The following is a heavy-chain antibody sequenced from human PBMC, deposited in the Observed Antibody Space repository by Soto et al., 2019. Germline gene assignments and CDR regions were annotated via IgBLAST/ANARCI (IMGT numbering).Heavy chain of an antibody. CDR3: SKYISVLLYSSSSVKPVAFDI. D-gene: IGHD6-6*01. CDR2: ISGSGCST. CDR1: GFTFSSYA. Sequence: GGSLRLSCAAYGFTFSSYAMSWVSQAPGKGLEWVSAISGSGCSTYYADSVKGRFTISRDNSKNTLYLQMNSLRAEDTAVYYFSKYISVLLYSSSSVKPVAFDIWGQGTLVTVSS. J-gene: IGHJ3*02. V-gene: IGHV3-23*01.